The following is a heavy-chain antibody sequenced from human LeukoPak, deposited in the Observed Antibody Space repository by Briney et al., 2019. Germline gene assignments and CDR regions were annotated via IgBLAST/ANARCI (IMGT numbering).Heavy chain of an antibody. J-gene: IGHJ4*02. V-gene: IGHV4-34*01. CDR2: INHSGST. D-gene: IGHD6-13*01. Sequence: PGGSLRLSCAASGFTFSTYAMNWVRQAPGKGLEWIGEINHSGSTNYNPSLKSRVTISVATSKNQFSLKLSSVTAADTAVYYCARARIAADPRPDFDYWGQGTLVTVSS. CDR3: ARARIAADPRPDFDY. CDR1: GFTFSTYA.